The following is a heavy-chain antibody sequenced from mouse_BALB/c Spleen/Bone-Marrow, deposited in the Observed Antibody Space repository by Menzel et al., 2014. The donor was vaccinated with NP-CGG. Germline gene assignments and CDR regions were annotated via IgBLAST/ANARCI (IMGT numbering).Heavy chain of an antibody. CDR3: ALYYYGSSGFAY. CDR1: GFNIKDTY. CDR2: IDPANGNT. Sequence: VQLKQSGAELVKPGASVKSSCTASGFNIKDTYMHWVKQRPEQGLEWIGRIDPANGNTKYDPKFQGKATITADTSSNTAYLQLSSLTSEDTAVYYCALYYYGSSGFAYWGQGTLVTVSA. V-gene: IGHV14-3*02. J-gene: IGHJ3*01. D-gene: IGHD1-1*01.